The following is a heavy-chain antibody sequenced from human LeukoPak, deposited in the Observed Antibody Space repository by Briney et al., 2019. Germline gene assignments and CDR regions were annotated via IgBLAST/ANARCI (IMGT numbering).Heavy chain of an antibody. CDR1: GGSFSGYY. J-gene: IGHJ4*02. Sequence: SETLSLTCAVYGGSFSGYYWSWIRQPPGNGLEWIGEINHRGSTNYNPSLKSRVTISVDTSKNQFSLKLSSVTAADTAVYYCARGGPSGYVDWGQGTLVAVSS. V-gene: IGHV4-34*01. D-gene: IGHD5-12*01. CDR2: INHRGST. CDR3: ARGGPSGYVD.